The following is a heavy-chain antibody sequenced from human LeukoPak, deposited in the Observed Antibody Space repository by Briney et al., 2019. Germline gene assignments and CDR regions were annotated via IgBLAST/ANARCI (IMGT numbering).Heavy chain of an antibody. D-gene: IGHD6-13*01. V-gene: IGHV5-51*01. Sequence: GESLNISCKGSGYSFSIYWIAWLRQMPGKRLEWMGIIYPGDSDTSYNPSFRRHITISANKTISTGYMKWSSLKASGTAMYYCARGYSSGWWDYWGQGTLVTVSS. CDR1: GYSFSIYW. CDR2: IYPGDSDT. J-gene: IGHJ4*02. CDR3: ARGYSSGWWDY.